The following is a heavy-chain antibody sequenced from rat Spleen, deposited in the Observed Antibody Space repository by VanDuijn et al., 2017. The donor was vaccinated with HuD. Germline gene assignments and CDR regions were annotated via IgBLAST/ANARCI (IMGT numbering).Heavy chain of an antibody. D-gene: IGHD1-2*01. Sequence: EVQLVESGGGLVQPGRSMKLSCGASGFTFSDYYMAWVRQAPKKGLEWVASISYDGSSTYYRDSVKGRFTISRDNSKNTLYLEMNSLRSEDTAMYYCAARNYYSSYWAQGTLVTVSS. CDR2: ISYDGSST. J-gene: IGHJ3*01. CDR3: AARNYYSSY. V-gene: IGHV5-22*01. CDR1: GFTFSDYY.